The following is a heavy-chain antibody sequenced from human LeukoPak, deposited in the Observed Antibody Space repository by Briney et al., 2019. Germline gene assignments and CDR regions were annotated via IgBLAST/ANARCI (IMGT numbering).Heavy chain of an antibody. CDR3: ARDYYGSGSYYKPFDY. J-gene: IGHJ4*02. V-gene: IGHV1-69*13. CDR2: IIPIFGTA. Sequence: SVKVSCKASGGTFSSYAISWVQQAPGQGLEWMGGIIPIFGTANYAQKFQGRVTITADESTSTAYMELSSLRSEDTAVYYCARDYYGSGSYYKPFDYWGQGTLVTVSS. D-gene: IGHD3-10*01. CDR1: GGTFSSYA.